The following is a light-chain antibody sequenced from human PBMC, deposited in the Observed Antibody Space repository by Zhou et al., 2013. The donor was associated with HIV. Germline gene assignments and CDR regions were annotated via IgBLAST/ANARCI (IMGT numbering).Light chain of an antibody. CDR1: QTIIGNN. Sequence: EIVLTQSPGTLSLSPGERATLSCRASQTIIGNNLSWYQQKPGQAPRLLIYATSTRATGVPDRISGSGSGTDFTLTISRLQPDDFATYFCQQYKTLPYTFGQGTKLEIK. J-gene: IGKJ2*01. CDR2: ATS. CDR3: QQYKTLPYT. V-gene: IGKV3-20*01.